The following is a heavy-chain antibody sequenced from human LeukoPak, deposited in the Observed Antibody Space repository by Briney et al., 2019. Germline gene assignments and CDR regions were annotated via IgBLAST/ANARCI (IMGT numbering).Heavy chain of an antibody. CDR3: ARDRGWLQYYFDY. D-gene: IGHD5-24*01. Sequence: SETLSLTCTVSGGSISSSSYYWSWIRQPPGKGREWIGYIYYSVSTYYNPSLNSRATIASDTSKNQFSLKLSSVPAADTAVYYCARDRGWLQYYFDYWGQGTLVTVSS. CDR1: GGSISSSSYY. J-gene: IGHJ4*02. CDR2: IYYSVST. V-gene: IGHV4-30-4*08.